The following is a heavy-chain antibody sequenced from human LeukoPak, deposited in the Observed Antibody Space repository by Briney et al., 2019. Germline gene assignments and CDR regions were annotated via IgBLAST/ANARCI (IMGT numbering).Heavy chain of an antibody. Sequence: GGSLRLSCAAAGFTFSIYWMSWVRQAPGKGLEWVANIKQDGSEKYYVDSEKGRFTISRDNAKNSLYLQMNSLRAEDTAVYYCVRDLARLEAMGEPGLDYWGQGTLVTVSS. CDR2: IKQDGSEK. CDR1: GFTFSIYW. D-gene: IGHD5-18*01. V-gene: IGHV3-7*01. J-gene: IGHJ4*02. CDR3: VRDLARLEAMGEPGLDY.